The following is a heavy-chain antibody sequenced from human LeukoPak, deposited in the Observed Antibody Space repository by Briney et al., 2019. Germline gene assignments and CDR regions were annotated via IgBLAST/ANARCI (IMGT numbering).Heavy chain of an antibody. Sequence: QPGGSLRLSCAASGFTFSNYDMHWVRRAPDKGLEWVSVISYDGSDKYYADSVKGRFTISRDNSKNTVYLQMNSLRSEDTAVYYCAKDLRAYGDQRAFWGRGTLVTVSS. V-gene: IGHV3-30*18. CDR3: AKDLRAYGDQRAF. J-gene: IGHJ4*02. CDR2: ISYDGSDK. D-gene: IGHD4-17*01. CDR1: GFTFSNYD.